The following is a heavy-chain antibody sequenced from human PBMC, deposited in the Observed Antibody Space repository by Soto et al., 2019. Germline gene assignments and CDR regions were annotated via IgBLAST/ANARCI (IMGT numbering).Heavy chain of an antibody. J-gene: IGHJ4*02. D-gene: IGHD3-10*01. CDR3: ARRWGEGRVDY. V-gene: IGHV4-59*12. CDR1: GGSISSGY. Sequence: SETLSLTCSVSGGSISSGYWTWIRRPPGKGLEWIGFIYFSGSTNYNPSLKSRVIMSVDTSKNQFSLKLSSVTAADTAVYYCARRWGEGRVDYWGQGTLVTVSS. CDR2: IYFSGST.